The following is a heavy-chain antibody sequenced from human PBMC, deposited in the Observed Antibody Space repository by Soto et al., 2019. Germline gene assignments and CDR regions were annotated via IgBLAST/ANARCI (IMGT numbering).Heavy chain of an antibody. CDR2: IWYDGSNK. CDR1: GFTFSSYG. V-gene: IGHV3-33*01. CDR3: ARDIRYPTMVRGVINGLDY. D-gene: IGHD3-10*01. Sequence: GGSLRLSCAASGFTFSSYGMHWVRQAPGKGLEWVAVIWYDGSNKYYADSVKGRFTISRDNSKNTLYLQMNSLRAEDTAVYYCARDIRYPTMVRGVINGLDYWGQGTLVTVSS. J-gene: IGHJ4*02.